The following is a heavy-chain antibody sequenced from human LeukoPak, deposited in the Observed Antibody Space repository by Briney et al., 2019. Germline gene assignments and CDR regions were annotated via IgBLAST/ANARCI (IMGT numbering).Heavy chain of an antibody. Sequence: GGSLRLSCAASGFTLSSYAMHWVCQAPGKGLEWLAVISYDGSDKHYVDSVKGRFTISRDNSKNTLYVQMNSLRPEDTAVYYCARDDGIWGQGTLVTVTS. CDR3: ARDDGI. V-gene: IGHV3-30*04. J-gene: IGHJ4*02. CDR2: ISYDGSDK. CDR1: GFTLSSYA. D-gene: IGHD1-1*01.